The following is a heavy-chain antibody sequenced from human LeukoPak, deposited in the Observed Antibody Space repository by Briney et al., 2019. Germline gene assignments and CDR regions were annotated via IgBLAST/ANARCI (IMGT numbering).Heavy chain of an antibody. CDR1: GGSLIMNNYY. D-gene: IGHD4/OR15-4a*01. CDR2: IYYSGST. Sequence: SETLSLMCTVSGGSLIMNNYYWGWLRQPPGKGLEWIGSIYYSGSTYYNPSLKSRVTISVDTSKNQFSLKLSSVTAADTAVYYCATRLYYFDYWGQGTLVTVSS. J-gene: IGHJ4*02. V-gene: IGHV4-39*01. CDR3: ATRLYYFDY.